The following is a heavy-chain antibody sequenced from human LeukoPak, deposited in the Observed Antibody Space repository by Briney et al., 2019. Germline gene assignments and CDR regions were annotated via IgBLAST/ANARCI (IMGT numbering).Heavy chain of an antibody. D-gene: IGHD3-10*01. J-gene: IGHJ5*02. CDR1: GGTFSSYA. CDR2: IIPTFGTA. V-gene: IGHV1-69*13. Sequence: GASVKVSCKASGGTFSSYAISWVRQAPGQGLEWMGGIIPTFGTANYAQKFQGRVTITADESTSTAYMELSSLRSEDTAVYYCARNTMVQNNWFDPWGQGTLVTVSS. CDR3: ARNTMVQNNWFDP.